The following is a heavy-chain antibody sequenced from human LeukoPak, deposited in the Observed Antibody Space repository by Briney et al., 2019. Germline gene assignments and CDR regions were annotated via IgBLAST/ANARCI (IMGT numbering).Heavy chain of an antibody. D-gene: IGHD1-1*01. Sequence: GGSLRLSCAASGFMFSGYWMSWVRQAPGKGLEWVANIKPDGSEKYSVDSVKGRFTISRDNAKNSLYLQMSSLRVEDTAAYYFARGDFESGTYNDAFDVWGQGTMVTGS. J-gene: IGHJ3*01. V-gene: IGHV3-7*01. CDR3: ARGDFESGTYNDAFDV. CDR1: GFMFSGYW. CDR2: IKPDGSEK.